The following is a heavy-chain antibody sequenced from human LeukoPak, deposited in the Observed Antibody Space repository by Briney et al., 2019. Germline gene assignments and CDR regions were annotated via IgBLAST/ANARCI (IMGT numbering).Heavy chain of an antibody. CDR2: IKSDVRST. CDR1: GFTFSTSW. Sequence: GGSLRLSCAASGFTFSTSWMHWVRQAPGKGLVWVARIKSDVRSTDYADSVKGRFTISREDANNILYLQMNSLRAEDTAVYYCTAIRPDYWGQGTVVTASS. J-gene: IGHJ4*02. D-gene: IGHD2-21*02. V-gene: IGHV3-74*01. CDR3: TAIRPDY.